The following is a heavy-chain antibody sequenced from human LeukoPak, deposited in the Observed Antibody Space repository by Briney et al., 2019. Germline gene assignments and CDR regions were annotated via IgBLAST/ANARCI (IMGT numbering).Heavy chain of an antibody. J-gene: IGHJ4*02. D-gene: IGHD2-15*01. CDR1: GFTFSSYG. V-gene: IGHV3-30*18. CDR2: ISYDGSNK. CDR3: AKDEYCSGGSCFSVDY. Sequence: PEGSLRLSCAASGFTFSSYGMHWVRQAPGKGLEWVAVISYDGSNKYYADSVKGRFTISRDNSKNTLYLQMNSLRAEDTAVYYCAKDEYCSGGSCFSVDYWGQGTLVTVPS.